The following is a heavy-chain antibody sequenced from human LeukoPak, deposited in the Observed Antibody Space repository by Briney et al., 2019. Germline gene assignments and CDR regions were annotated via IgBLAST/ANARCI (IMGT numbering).Heavy chain of an antibody. CDR2: IYYSGST. CDR1: GGSISSSSYY. CDR3: ARGDETMTFDY. J-gene: IGHJ4*02. Sequence: PSETLSLTCTVSGGSISSSSYYWGWIRQPPGKGLEWIGYIYYSGSTYYNPSLKSRVTISVDTSKNQFSLKLSSVTAADTAVYYCARGDETMTFDYWGQGTLVTVSP. V-gene: IGHV4-30-4*08.